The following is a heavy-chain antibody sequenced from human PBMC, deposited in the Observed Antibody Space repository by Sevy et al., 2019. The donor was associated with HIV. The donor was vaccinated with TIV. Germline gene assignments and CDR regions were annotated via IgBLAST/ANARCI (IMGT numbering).Heavy chain of an antibody. D-gene: IGHD3-3*01. J-gene: IGHJ5*02. V-gene: IGHV4-59*01. CDR3: ARGGYDFWTNLGWFDP. CDR1: GGSISSYY. Sequence: SETLSLTCTVSGGSISSYYWSWIRQPPGKGLEWIGYIYYSGSTNYNPSLKSRVTISVDTSKNQFSLKLSSVTAADTAVYYCARGGYDFWTNLGWFDPWGQGTLVTVSS. CDR2: IYYSGST.